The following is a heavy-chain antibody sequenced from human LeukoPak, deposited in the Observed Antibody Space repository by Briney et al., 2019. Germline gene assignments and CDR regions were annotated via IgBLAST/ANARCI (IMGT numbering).Heavy chain of an antibody. CDR2: IYYSGST. D-gene: IGHD5-12*01. V-gene: IGHV4-30-4*08. J-gene: IGHJ4*02. Sequence: PSQTLSLTCTVSGGSISSGDYYWSWIRQPPGKGLEWIGYIYYSGSTYYNPSLKSRVIISEDTSKNQFSLNLSSVTAADTAVYYCARVGYSGYNDFDYWGQGTLVTVSS. CDR3: ARVGYSGYNDFDY. CDR1: GGSISSGDYY.